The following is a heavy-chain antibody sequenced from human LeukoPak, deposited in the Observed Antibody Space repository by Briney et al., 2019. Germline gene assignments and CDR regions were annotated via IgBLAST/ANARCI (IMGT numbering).Heavy chain of an antibody. D-gene: IGHD3-22*01. Sequence: PGGSLRLSCAASGFTFDDYAMHWVRQAPGKGLEWVSGISWSSGSIGYADSVKGRFTISRGNAKNSLYLQMNSLRAEDTALYYCAKDSYYDSSGYYPYYFDYWGQGTLVTVSS. CDR1: GFTFDDYA. J-gene: IGHJ4*02. CDR3: AKDSYYDSSGYYPYYFDY. CDR2: ISWSSGSI. V-gene: IGHV3-9*01.